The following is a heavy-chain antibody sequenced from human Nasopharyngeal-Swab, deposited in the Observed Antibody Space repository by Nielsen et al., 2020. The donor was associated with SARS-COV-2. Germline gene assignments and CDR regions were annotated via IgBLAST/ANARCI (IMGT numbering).Heavy chain of an antibody. CDR3: ARGRGMDV. Sequence: ESLKISCAASGFTFSDYYMSWIRRAPGKGLEWIGEINHSGSTNYNPSLKSRVTISVDTSKNQFSLKLSSVTAADTAVYYCARGRGMDVWGQGTTVTVSS. V-gene: IGHV4-34*01. CDR2: INHSGST. CDR1: GFTFSDYY. J-gene: IGHJ6*02.